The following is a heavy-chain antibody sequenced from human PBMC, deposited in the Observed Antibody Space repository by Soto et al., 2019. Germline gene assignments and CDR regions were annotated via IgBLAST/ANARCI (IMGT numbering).Heavy chain of an antibody. CDR3: ARDRGIAVGRTCCDY. Sequence: QVQLVQSGAEVKKPGSSVKVSCKASGGTFSSYTLSWVRQAPGQGLEWMGRIIPILSIANYAQKFQGRVTITADKSTSTAYMELSSLRSEDTAVYYCARDRGIAVGRTCCDYWGQGTLVTVTS. D-gene: IGHD6-19*01. CDR2: IIPILSIA. CDR1: GGTFSSYT. V-gene: IGHV1-69*08. J-gene: IGHJ4*02.